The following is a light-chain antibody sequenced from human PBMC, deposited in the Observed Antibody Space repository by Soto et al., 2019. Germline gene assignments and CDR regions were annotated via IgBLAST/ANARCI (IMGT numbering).Light chain of an antibody. J-gene: IGKJ1*01. CDR1: QSVLYNSNNKNY. Sequence: DIVMTQSPDSLAVSLGERATINCKSSQSVLYNSNNKNYLAWYQQKPGQPPKLLIYWASTRESGVPDRFSGSGSGTDFTLTISSLQAEAVAVYYCQQYYSTRTFGQGTKVDIK. CDR3: QQYYSTRT. V-gene: IGKV4-1*01. CDR2: WAS.